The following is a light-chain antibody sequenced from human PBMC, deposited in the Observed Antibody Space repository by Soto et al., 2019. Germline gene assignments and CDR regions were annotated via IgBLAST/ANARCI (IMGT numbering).Light chain of an antibody. V-gene: IGKV1-8*01. CDR3: QQYYSYPLT. CDR1: QVIRND. J-gene: IGKJ4*01. CDR2: AAS. Sequence: AIQMNQSPSSLSAYVGDRVTITCRASQVIRNDLAWYQQKPGKAPKPLIYAASTLQSGVPSRFSGSGSGTDFTLTISVLQSEDFATYYCQQYYSYPLTFGGGTKVDIK.